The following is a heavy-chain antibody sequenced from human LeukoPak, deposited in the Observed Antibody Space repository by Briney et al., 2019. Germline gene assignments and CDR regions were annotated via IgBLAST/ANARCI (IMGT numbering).Heavy chain of an antibody. CDR2: IIPIFGTA. V-gene: IGHV1-69*01. D-gene: IGHD3-10*02. CDR1: GGTFSSYA. Sequence: SVKVSCKASGGTFSSYAISWVRQAPGQGLEWMGGIIPIFGTANYAQKFQGRVTITADESTSTAYMELSSLRSEDTAVYYCAGLFPPGSAFDIWGHGTMVTVSS. J-gene: IGHJ3*02. CDR3: AGLFPPGSAFDI.